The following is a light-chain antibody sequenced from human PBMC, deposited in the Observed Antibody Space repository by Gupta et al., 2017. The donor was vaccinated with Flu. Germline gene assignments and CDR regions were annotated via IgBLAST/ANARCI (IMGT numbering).Light chain of an antibody. Sequence: QSDLTQPPSVSVSHGQSVTIYCSGTRSDVGSYNRVSWYQQPPGTAPKLMIYDVSNRPSCVPDRFSGSKSGNTAALTISGLKADDEGDYYCSSDRSTSTYVFGTGTKVTVL. CDR3: SSDRSTSTYV. J-gene: IGLJ1*01. CDR2: DVS. CDR1: RSDVGSYNR. V-gene: IGLV2-18*02.